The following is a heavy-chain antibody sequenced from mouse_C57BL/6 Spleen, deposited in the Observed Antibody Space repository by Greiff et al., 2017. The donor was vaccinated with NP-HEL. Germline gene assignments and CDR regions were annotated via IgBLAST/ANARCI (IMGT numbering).Heavy chain of an antibody. D-gene: IGHD1-1*01. V-gene: IGHV1-82*01. Sequence: QVHVKQSGPELVKPGASVKISCKASGYAFSSSWMNWVKQRPGKGLEWIGRIYPGDGDTNYNGKFKGKATLTADKSSSTAYMQLSSLTSEDSAVYFCARITTVVAGFDYWGQGTTLTVSS. CDR3: ARITTVVAGFDY. CDR1: GYAFSSSW. CDR2: IYPGDGDT. J-gene: IGHJ2*01.